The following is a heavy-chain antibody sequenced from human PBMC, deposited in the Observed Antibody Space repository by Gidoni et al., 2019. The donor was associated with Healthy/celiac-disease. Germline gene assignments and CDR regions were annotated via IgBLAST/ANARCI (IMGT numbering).Heavy chain of an antibody. CDR3: ARDGWGGSGVNYYYYGMDV. CDR1: GCSISSGGYY. CDR2: IYYSGST. D-gene: IGHD3-10*01. V-gene: IGHV4-31*03. Sequence: QVQLQESGPGLVTPSHTLSLTCTVSGCSISSGGYYWSWIRQHPGKGLAWIGYIYYSGSTYYNPPLKSRVTISVDTSKNQFSLKLSSVTAADTAVDYCARDGWGGSGVNYYYYGMDVWGQGTTVTVSS. J-gene: IGHJ6*02.